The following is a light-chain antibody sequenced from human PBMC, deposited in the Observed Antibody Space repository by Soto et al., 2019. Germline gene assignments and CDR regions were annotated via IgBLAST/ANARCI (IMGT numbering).Light chain of an antibody. J-gene: IGKJ5*01. CDR2: GAS. CDR3: HKSQYWPQIT. CDR1: QSVSSSC. V-gene: IGKV3D-20*02. Sequence: EIVLTQAPVALASSQVERATLSFMASQSVSSSCLAWYQQKPGQAPRLLISGASSRATGIPDRFSGSGSGTDFTLTIRSLEPEDFAVYYCHKSQYWPQITFG.